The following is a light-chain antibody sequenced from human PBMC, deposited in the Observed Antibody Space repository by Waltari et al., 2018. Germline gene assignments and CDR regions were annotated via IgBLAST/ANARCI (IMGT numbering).Light chain of an antibody. CDR2: DVS. CDR1: SSDVGGYTY. V-gene: IGLV2-14*03. CDR3: SSYAGYSAVV. J-gene: IGLJ2*01. Sequence: QSALTQPASVSGSPGQSITISCTGTSSDVGGYTYVPWYQHHPGKPPNLIIYDVSRGPSGVSNRFSGSKSGSTASLTISGLQAEDDADYYCSSYAGYSAVVFGGGTKVTVL.